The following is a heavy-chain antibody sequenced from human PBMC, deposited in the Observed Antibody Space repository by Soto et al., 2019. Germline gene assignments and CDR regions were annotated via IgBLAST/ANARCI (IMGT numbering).Heavy chain of an antibody. CDR2: IWYDGSNK. Sequence: GSLRLACPASVFTFSSYGMHWVRQAPGKGLEWVAVIWYDGSNKYYADSVKGRFTISRDNSKNTLYLKMNSLRAEDTAVYYCARDASIKDFWSGYGFDYWGQGTLVTVSS. J-gene: IGHJ4*02. CDR1: VFTFSSYG. V-gene: IGHV3-33*01. D-gene: IGHD3-3*01. CDR3: ARDASIKDFWSGYGFDY.